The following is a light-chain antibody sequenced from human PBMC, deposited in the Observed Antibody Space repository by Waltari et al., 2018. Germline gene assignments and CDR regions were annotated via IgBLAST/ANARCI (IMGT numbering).Light chain of an antibody. CDR1: HRVSSYY. J-gene: IGKJ5*01. CDR3: QQYSNSPIT. V-gene: IGKV3-20*01. Sequence: EIVLTQSQGTLSLSPGERATLSCRARHRVSSYYLACYQQKPGQAPRLLIYDASNKATGIPDRFSGSGSGTDFTLTISRLEPEDFAVYYCQQYSNSPITFGQGTRLEIK. CDR2: DAS.